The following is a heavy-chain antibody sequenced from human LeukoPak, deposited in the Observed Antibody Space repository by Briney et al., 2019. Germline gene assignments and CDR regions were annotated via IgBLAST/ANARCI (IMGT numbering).Heavy chain of an antibody. CDR3: ARLPPVNGVDY. CDR1: GYSFTNYW. CDR2: IYPGDSDT. Sequence: GESLKISCKTSGYSFTNYWIGWVHQMPGKGLEWMGIIYPGDSDTRYSPSFQGQVTISADKSISTAYLQWSSLKASDTAMYYCARLPPVNGVDYWGQGTLVTVSS. D-gene: IGHD2-8*01. V-gene: IGHV5-51*07. J-gene: IGHJ4*02.